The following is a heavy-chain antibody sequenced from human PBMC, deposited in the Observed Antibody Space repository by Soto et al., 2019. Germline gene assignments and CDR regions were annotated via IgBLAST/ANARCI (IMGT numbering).Heavy chain of an antibody. D-gene: IGHD3-22*01. J-gene: IGHJ4*02. CDR1: GFTFSGSA. V-gene: IGHV3-73*01. CDR3: TSLDYYDSSGYPRPYDY. Sequence: PGGSLRLSCAASGFTFSGSAMHWVRQASGKGLEWVGRIRSKANSYATAYAASVKGRFTISRDDSKNTAYLQMNSLKTEDTVVYYCTSLDYYDSSGYPRPYDYWGQGTLVTVSS. CDR2: IRSKANSYAT.